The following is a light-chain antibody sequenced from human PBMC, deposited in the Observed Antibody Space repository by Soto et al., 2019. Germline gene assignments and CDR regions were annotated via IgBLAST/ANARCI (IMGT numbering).Light chain of an antibody. CDR2: DAS. Sequence: EIVLTQSPATLSLSPGERATLSCRASQSVSSYLAWYQQKPGQAPRLLIYDASNRATGIPARFSGSGSGTDFTLTISSLEPEDFAVHYCQQRSNWPSATFGPGTKVDIK. CDR1: QSVSSY. CDR3: QQRSNWPSAT. V-gene: IGKV3-11*01. J-gene: IGKJ3*01.